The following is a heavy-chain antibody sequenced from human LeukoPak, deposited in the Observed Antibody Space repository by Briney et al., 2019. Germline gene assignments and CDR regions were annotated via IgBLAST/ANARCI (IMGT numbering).Heavy chain of an antibody. V-gene: IGHV1-2*04. CDR1: GYTFTAYY. CDR3: AREPTYPQGAFDI. CDR2: INPNSGGT. Sequence: ASVKVSCKPSGYTFTAYYMHLVRQAPGQGLEWMGWINPNSGGTNYAQKFQGWVTMTRDTSISTAYMELSRLRSDDTAVYYCAREPTYPQGAFDIWGQGTMVTVSS. J-gene: IGHJ3*02.